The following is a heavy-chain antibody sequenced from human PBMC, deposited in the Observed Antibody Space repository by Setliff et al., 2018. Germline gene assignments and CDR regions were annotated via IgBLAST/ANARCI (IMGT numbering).Heavy chain of an antibody. CDR3: AREQWLDPPGYYYLDV. CDR2: IYSSGST. D-gene: IGHD6-19*01. Sequence: PSETLSLTCTVSGGSISSYYWSWIRQPAGKGLEWIGRIYSSGSTNYNPSLKSRVTMSIDTSKKQFSLKLSSVTAADMAVYYCAREQWLDPPGYYYLDVWAKGTTVTVSS. V-gene: IGHV4-4*07. J-gene: IGHJ6*03. CDR1: GGSISSYY.